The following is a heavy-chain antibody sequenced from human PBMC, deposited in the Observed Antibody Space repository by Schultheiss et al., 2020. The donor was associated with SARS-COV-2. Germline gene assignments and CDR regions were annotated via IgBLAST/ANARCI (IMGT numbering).Heavy chain of an antibody. V-gene: IGHV1-3*02. J-gene: IGHJ4*02. Sequence: GESLKISCKASGYTFTSYAMHWVRQAPGQRLEWMGWSNAGNGNTKYSQEFQGRVTITRDTSASTAYMELSSLRSEDMAVYYCARDRVTMVRGVIIPFDYWGQGTLVTVSS. D-gene: IGHD3-10*01. CDR1: GYTFTSYA. CDR3: ARDRVTMVRGVIIPFDY. CDR2: SNAGNGNT.